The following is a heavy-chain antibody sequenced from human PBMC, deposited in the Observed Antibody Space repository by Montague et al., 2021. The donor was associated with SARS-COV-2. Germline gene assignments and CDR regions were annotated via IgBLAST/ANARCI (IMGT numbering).Heavy chain of an antibody. V-gene: IGHV4-39*01. Sequence: SETLSLTCTVSGGSISRSTSSWAWIRQPPGKGLEWIGSISYTGSTYYNPSLKSRVTISVDTSRNQFSLRLSSVTAADTSAYYCARLPLVSSWSRAAGYYYYGMDVWGPGTTVTVSS. CDR1: GGSISRSTSS. CDR2: ISYTGST. CDR3: ARLPLVSSWSRAAGYYYYGMDV. J-gene: IGHJ6*02. D-gene: IGHD6-13*01.